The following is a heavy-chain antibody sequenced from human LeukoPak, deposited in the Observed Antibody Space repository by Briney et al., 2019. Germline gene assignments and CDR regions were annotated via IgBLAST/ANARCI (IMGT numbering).Heavy chain of an antibody. CDR3: ANLFIGDPDC. D-gene: IGHD3-10*01. CDR2: ISYDGSNE. J-gene: IGHJ4*02. Sequence: GGSLRLSCAASGFTFSNYDMHWVRQAPGKGLEWVAIISYDGSNEYYADSVKGRFTISRDNSKNTLFLQMNSLRAEDTAVYYCANLFIGDPDCWGQGTQVTVSS. V-gene: IGHV3-30*18. CDR1: GFTFSNYD.